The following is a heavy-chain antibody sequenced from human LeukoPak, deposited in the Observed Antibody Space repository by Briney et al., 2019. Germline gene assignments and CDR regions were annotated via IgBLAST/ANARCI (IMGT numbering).Heavy chain of an antibody. D-gene: IGHD6-13*01. V-gene: IGHV3-23*01. CDR3: ASVIAAAVYYYGMDV. J-gene: IGHJ6*02. Sequence: GGSLRLSCAASGFTFSSYAMSWVRQAPGKGLEWVSAISGSGGSTYYADSVKGRFTISRDNSKNTLYLQMNSLRAEDTAVYYCASVIAAAVYYYGMDVWGQGTTVTVSS. CDR1: GFTFSSYA. CDR2: ISGSGGST.